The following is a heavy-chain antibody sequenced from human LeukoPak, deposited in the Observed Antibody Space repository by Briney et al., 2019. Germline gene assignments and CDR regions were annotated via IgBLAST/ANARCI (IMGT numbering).Heavy chain of an antibody. V-gene: IGHV1-46*02. CDR3: ASGGEFRGSAFDI. Sequence: ASVKVSCKASTYIFNKYYIHWVRQAPGRGLEWMGIINPTSGRTSYAQNFQARVTMTRDMSTNTMYLDLSRLKSDDTAVYYCASGGEFRGSAFDIWGQGTTVIVSS. CDR1: TYIFNKYY. J-gene: IGHJ3*02. CDR2: INPTSGRT. D-gene: IGHD3-10*01.